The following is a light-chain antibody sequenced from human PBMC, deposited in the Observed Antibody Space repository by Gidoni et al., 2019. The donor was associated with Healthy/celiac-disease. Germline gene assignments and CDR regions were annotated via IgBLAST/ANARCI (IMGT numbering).Light chain of an antibody. CDR2: YDS. CDR3: QVWDSSSF. J-gene: IGLJ1*01. CDR1: NIGSKS. Sequence: SYVLTQPPSVSVAPGKTARITCGGNNIGSKSVHWYQQKPGPAPVLVIYYDSDRPSGIPERFSGSNSGNTATLTISRVEAGDEADYYCQVWDSSSFFGTGTKVTVL. V-gene: IGLV3-21*04.